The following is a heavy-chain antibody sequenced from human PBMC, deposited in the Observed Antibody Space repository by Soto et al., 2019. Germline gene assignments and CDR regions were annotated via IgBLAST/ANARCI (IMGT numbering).Heavy chain of an antibody. Sequence: GGSMRLSCAASGFTFSSYCMHWVRQAPGKGLEWVAVISYDGSNKYYADSVKGRFTISRDNSKNTLYLQMNSLRAEDTAVYYCAKDLYYYGSGSYWGYYYYYGMDVWGQGTTVTVSS. V-gene: IGHV3-30*18. J-gene: IGHJ6*02. CDR3: AKDLYYYGSGSYWGYYYYYGMDV. CDR1: GFTFSSYC. D-gene: IGHD3-10*01. CDR2: ISYDGSNK.